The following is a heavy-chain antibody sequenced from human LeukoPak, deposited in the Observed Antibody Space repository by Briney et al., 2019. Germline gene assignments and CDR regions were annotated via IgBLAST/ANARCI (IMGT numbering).Heavy chain of an antibody. V-gene: IGHV3-23*01. J-gene: IGHJ3*02. D-gene: IGHD3-3*01. CDR1: GFTFSSYG. Sequence: GGSLRLSCAASGFTFSSYGMSWVRQAPGKGLEWVSAISGSGGSTYYADSVKGRFTISRDNSKNTLYLQMNSLRTEETAVYYCAILWSQDAFDIWGQGTMVTVSS. CDR3: AILWSQDAFDI. CDR2: ISGSGGST.